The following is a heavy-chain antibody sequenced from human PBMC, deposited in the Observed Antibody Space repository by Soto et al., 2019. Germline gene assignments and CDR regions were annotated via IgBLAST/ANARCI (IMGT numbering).Heavy chain of an antibody. V-gene: IGHV3-74*01. CDR1: GFTFSSYW. J-gene: IGHJ6*02. D-gene: IGHD1-1*01. CDR2: INSDGSST. Sequence: GGSQRLSCAASGFTFSSYWMHWVRQAPGKGLVWVSRINSDGSSTGYADSVKGRFTISRDNAKNTLYLQMNSLRAEDTAVYYCASWGTTRTTWNDYSIDVWAPCTTVTDS. CDR3: ASWGTTRTTWNDYSIDV.